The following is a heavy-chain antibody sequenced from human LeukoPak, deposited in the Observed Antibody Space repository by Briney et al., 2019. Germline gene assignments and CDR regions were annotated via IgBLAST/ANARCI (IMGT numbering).Heavy chain of an antibody. V-gene: IGHV1-2*02. CDR1: GYTFTGYY. CDR3: ARENYDSRGLDY. D-gene: IGHD3-22*01. Sequence: ASVKVSCKASGYTFTGYYTHWVRQAPGQGLEWMGWINPNSGGTNYAQKFQGRVTMTRDTSISTAYMELSRLRSDDTAVYYCARENYDSRGLDYWGQGTLVTVSS. CDR2: INPNSGGT. J-gene: IGHJ4*02.